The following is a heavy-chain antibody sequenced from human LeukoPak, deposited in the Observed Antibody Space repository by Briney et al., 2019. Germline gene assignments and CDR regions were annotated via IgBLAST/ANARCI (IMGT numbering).Heavy chain of an antibody. Sequence: SQTLSLTCTVSGGSISSGSYYWNWIRQPAGKGLEWIGRIYTSGSTKYNPSLKRRVTISVDTSKNQFSLKLSSVTAADTAVYYCARVRAAAIPYYFDSWGQGTLVTVSS. CDR1: GGSISSGSYY. CDR3: ARVRAAAIPYYFDS. D-gene: IGHD6-13*01. CDR2: IYTSGST. J-gene: IGHJ4*02. V-gene: IGHV4-61*02.